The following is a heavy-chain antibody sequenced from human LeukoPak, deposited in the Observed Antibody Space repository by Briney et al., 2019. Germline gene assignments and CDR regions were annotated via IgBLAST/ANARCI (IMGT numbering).Heavy chain of an antibody. D-gene: IGHD3-22*01. J-gene: IGHJ4*02. V-gene: IGHV3-15*01. CDR2: IIRMTEGETT. CDR1: GFTFCNAW. Sequence: RGCLRLSRAAPGFTFCNAWLCWVRQAPRKGLGWVGRIIRMTEGETTHYAARVKGRFTITIDDSKNTLNLQMNSLKTEDKAVYYCTTDSPYDSSGYRYWGQGTLVTVSS. CDR3: TTDSPYDSSGYRY.